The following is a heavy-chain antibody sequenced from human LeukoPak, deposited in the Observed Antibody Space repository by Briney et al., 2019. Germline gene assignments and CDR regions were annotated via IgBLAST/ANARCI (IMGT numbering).Heavy chain of an antibody. Sequence: SETLSLTCTVSGSSVSTYYWSWIRQSPGKGLEWIGYIYNGGSANYNPSLKSRVTISLDTSKNQFSLNLSSVTAADTAVYYCARHVRYSYVVFDYWGQGTLVTVSS. CDR3: ARHVRYSYVVFDY. J-gene: IGHJ4*02. V-gene: IGHV4-59*08. D-gene: IGHD5-18*01. CDR1: GSSVSTYY. CDR2: IYNGGSA.